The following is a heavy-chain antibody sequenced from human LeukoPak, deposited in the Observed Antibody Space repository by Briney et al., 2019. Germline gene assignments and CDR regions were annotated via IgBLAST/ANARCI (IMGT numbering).Heavy chain of an antibody. Sequence: SETLSLTCTVSGGSVSSGSYYWSWIRQSPGKGLEWIGYIYYSGSTNYNPSLKSRVTISVDTSKNQFSLKLSSVTAADTAVYYCARVGITIFGVVTAFDPWGQGTLVTVSS. J-gene: IGHJ5*02. V-gene: IGHV4-61*01. CDR1: GGSVSSGSYY. D-gene: IGHD3-3*01. CDR2: IYYSGST. CDR3: ARVGITIFGVVTAFDP.